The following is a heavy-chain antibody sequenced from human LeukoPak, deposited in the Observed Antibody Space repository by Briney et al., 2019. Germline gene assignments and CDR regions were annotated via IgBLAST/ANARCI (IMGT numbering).Heavy chain of an antibody. V-gene: IGHV3-7*01. CDR1: GFTFSSYW. CDR2: IKQDGSEK. D-gene: IGHD3-22*01. J-gene: IGHJ4*02. CDR3: ATGKHYYDSSGYYFYYFDY. Sequence: GGSLRLSCAASGFTFSSYWMSWVRQAPGKGLEWEANIKQDGSEKYYVDSVKGRFTISRDNAKNSLYLQMNSLRADDTAVYYCATGKHYYDSSGYYFYYFDYWGQGTLVTVSS.